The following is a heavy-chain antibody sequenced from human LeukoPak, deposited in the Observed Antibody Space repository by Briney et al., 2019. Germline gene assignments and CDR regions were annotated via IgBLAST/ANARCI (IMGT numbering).Heavy chain of an antibody. D-gene: IGHD2-2*01. CDR1: GGSFSGYY. J-gene: IGHJ5*02. Sequence: PSETLSLTCAVYGGSFSGYYWSWIRQPPGKGLEWIGEINHSGSTNYNPSLKSRVTISVDTSKNQFSQKLSSVTAADTAVYYCARDCSSTSCYFPWGQGTLVTVSS. V-gene: IGHV4-34*01. CDR3: ARDCSSTSCYFP. CDR2: INHSGST.